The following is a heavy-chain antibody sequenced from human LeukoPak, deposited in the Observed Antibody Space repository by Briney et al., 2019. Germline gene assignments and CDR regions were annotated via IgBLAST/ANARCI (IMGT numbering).Heavy chain of an antibody. Sequence: GGSLRLSCAASGFTFNTYGMSWVRQAPGKGLEWLSALSGSGDRTYYADSVKGRFTISRDNSKNTLYLQMNSLRAEDTAVYSCAKDRVGALLYFDSWGQGIQVTVSS. J-gene: IGHJ4*02. CDR1: GFTFNTYG. CDR2: LSGSGDRT. D-gene: IGHD1-26*01. V-gene: IGHV3-23*01. CDR3: AKDRVGALLYFDS.